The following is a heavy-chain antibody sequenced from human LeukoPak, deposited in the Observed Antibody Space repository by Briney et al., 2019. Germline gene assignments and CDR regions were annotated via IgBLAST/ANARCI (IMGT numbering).Heavy chain of an antibody. CDR3: ARDRYSYGYPLDY. J-gene: IGHJ4*02. Sequence: PSETLSLTCTVSGGSISSYYWSWIRQPAGKGLEWIGRIYTSGSTYYNPPLKSRVTMSVDTSKDQFSLKLSSVTAADTAVYYCARDRYSYGYPLDYWGQGTLVTVSS. CDR2: IYTSGST. V-gene: IGHV4-4*07. D-gene: IGHD5-18*01. CDR1: GGSISSYY.